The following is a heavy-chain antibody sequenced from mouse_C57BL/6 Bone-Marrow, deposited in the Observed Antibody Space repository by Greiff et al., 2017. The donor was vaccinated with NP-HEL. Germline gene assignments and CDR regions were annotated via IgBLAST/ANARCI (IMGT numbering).Heavy chain of an antibody. D-gene: IGHD1-1*01. V-gene: IGHV3-6*01. Sequence: DVKLQESGPGLVKPSQSLSLTCSVTGYSITSGYYWNWIRQFPGNKLEWMGYISYDGSNNYNPSLKNRISITRDTSKNQFFLKLNSVTTEDTATYYCARGGYYGSSFTSYFDYWGQGTTLTVSS. CDR2: ISYDGSN. J-gene: IGHJ2*01. CDR3: ARGGYYGSSFTSYFDY. CDR1: GYSITSGYY.